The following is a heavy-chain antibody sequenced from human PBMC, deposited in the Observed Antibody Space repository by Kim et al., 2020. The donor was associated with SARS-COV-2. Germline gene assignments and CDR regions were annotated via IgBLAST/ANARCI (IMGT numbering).Heavy chain of an antibody. CDR3: AITYYYDSSGYYRTLDY. CDR2: IDPSDSYT. V-gene: IGHV5-10-1*01. D-gene: IGHD3-22*01. J-gene: IGHJ4*02. Sequence: GESLKISCKGSGYSFTSYWISWVRQMPGKGLEWMGRIDPSDSYTNYSPSFQGHVTISADKSISTAYLQWSSLKASDTAMYYCAITYYYDSSGYYRTLDYWGQGTLVTVSS. CDR1: GYSFTSYW.